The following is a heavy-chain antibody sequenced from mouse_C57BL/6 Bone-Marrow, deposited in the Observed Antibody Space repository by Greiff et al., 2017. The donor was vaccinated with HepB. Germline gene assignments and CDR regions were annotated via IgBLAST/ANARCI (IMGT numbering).Heavy chain of an antibody. V-gene: IGHV5-6*02. CDR1: GFTFSSYG. CDR2: ISSGGSYT. D-gene: IGHD6-1*01. J-gene: IGHJ3*01. Sequence: EVMLVESGGDLVKPGGSLKFSCAASGFTFSSYGMSWVRQTTDKRLEWVATISSGGSYTYYPDSEKGRFTISRDNAKNTLYLQMSSLKSEDTAMYYCARHPPPWFAYWGQGTLVTVSA. CDR3: ARHPPPWFAY.